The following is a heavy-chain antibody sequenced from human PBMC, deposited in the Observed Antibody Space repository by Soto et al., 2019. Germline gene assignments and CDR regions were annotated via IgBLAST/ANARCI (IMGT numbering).Heavy chain of an antibody. V-gene: IGHV1-2*04. J-gene: IGHJ3*02. CDR3: ARAGIAVDDAFDI. Sequence: GASVKVSCKASGYTFTGYYMHWVRQAPGQGLEWMGWINPNSGGTNYAQKFQGWVTMTRDTSISTAYMELSRLRSDDTAVYYCARAGIAVDDAFDIWAQGTMVPVSS. D-gene: IGHD6-19*01. CDR1: GYTFTGYY. CDR2: INPNSGGT.